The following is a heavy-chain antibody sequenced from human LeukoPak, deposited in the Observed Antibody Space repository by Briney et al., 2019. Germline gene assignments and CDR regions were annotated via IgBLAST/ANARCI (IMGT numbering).Heavy chain of an antibody. J-gene: IGHJ1*01. CDR3: ARETAVAGRSYFQH. CDR1: GGSISSYY. CDR2: IYYSGST. Sequence: PSETLSLTCTVSGGSISSYYWSWIRQPPGKGLEWIGYIYYSGSTNYNPSLKSRVTISVDTSKNQFSLKLSSVTAADTAVYYCARETAVAGRSYFQHWGQGTLVTVSS. D-gene: IGHD6-19*01. V-gene: IGHV4-59*01.